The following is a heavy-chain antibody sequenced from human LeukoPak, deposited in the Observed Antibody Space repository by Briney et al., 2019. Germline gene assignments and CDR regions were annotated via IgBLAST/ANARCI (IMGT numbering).Heavy chain of an antibody. CDR3: ARGPRYFDP. V-gene: IGHV5-51*01. J-gene: IGHJ5*02. CDR1: GYSFTNYW. CDR2: IYPGDSDV. Sequence: PGESLNISCKGSGYSFTNYWIGWVRQLPGKGLEWMGIIYPGDSDVRYSPSFQGQVTISADKSVSTAYLQWSSLKASDTAMYYCARGPRYFDPWGQGTLVTVSS. D-gene: IGHD2-15*01.